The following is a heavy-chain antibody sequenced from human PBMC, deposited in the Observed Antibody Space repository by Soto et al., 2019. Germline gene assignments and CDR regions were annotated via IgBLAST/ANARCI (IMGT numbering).Heavy chain of an antibody. Sequence: NPSETLSLTCTVSGGSISGYYWSLIRQPPGKGLEWIGYIYYSGSTTYNPSLKSPVTISVDTSRNQFSLKLSSVTAADTAVYYCAKVRDDHSYFFAYWGQGIMVTVS. CDR2: IYYSGST. V-gene: IGHV4-59*01. CDR1: GGSISGYY. CDR3: AKVRDDHSYFFAY. J-gene: IGHJ4*02. D-gene: IGHD2-15*01.